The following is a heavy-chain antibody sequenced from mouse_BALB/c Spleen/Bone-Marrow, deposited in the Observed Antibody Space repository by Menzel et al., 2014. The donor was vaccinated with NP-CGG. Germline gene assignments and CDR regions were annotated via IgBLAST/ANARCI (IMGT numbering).Heavy chain of an antibody. D-gene: IGHD1-1*01. Sequence: VQLKQSGPELEKPGASVQISCKASGYSFTGYNMNWVKQSDGRSLEWIGNIDPSYGGTSYNQKLRGKATLPVDKSSSTAYIQLTSLTTEDSAVQYCARNHFGSNSRCYWGQGTLGTVSA. CDR1: GYSFTGYN. CDR2: IDPSYGGT. CDR3: ARNHFGSNSRCY. J-gene: IGHJ3*01. V-gene: IGHV1-39*01.